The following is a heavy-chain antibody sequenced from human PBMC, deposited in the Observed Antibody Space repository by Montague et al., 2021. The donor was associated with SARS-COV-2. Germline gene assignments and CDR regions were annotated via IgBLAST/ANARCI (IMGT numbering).Heavy chain of an antibody. CDR1: GFPFSSYA. V-gene: IGHV3-23*01. CDR2: ISGSGGST. Sequence: SLRLSCAASGFPFSSYAMSWVRQAPGKGLEWVSAISGSGGSTYYADSVKGRFTISRDNSKNTLYLQMNSLRAEDTAVYYCAKRLIKNYQLLDYYYMDVWGKGTPVTVSS. CDR3: AKRLIKNYQLLDYYYMDV. D-gene: IGHD2-2*01. J-gene: IGHJ6*03.